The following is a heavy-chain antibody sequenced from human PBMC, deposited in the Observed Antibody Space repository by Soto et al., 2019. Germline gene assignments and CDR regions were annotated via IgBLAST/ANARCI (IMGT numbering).Heavy chain of an antibody. CDR1: GGSISSYY. D-gene: IGHD3-16*01. CDR3: ARERGTVGDFDY. V-gene: IGHV4-59*01. J-gene: IGHJ4*02. CDR2: IYYSGST. Sequence: QVQLQESGPGLVKPSETLSLTCTVSGGSISSYYWSWLRQPPGKGLEWIGYIYYSGSTNYNPSLKSRVTISVDTSKNQFSLKLSSVTAADTAVYYWARERGTVGDFDYWGQGTLVTVSS.